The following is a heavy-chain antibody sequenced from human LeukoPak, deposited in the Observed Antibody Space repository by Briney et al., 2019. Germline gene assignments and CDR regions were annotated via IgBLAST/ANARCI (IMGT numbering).Heavy chain of an antibody. J-gene: IGHJ3*02. CDR2: IYYSGST. CDR3: ARGSIYCTNGVCYFNAFDI. D-gene: IGHD2-8*01. CDR1: GGSISSSSYY. Sequence: SETLSLTCTVSGGSISSSSYYWGWIRQPPGKGLEWIGSIYYSGSTYYNPSLKSRVTISVDTSKNQFSLKLSSVTAADTAVYYCARGSIYCTNGVCYFNAFDIWGQGTMVTVSS. V-gene: IGHV4-39*07.